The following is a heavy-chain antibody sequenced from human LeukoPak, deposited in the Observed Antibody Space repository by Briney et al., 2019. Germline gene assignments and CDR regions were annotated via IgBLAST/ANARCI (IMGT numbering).Heavy chain of an antibody. CDR2: ITLSGGTT. Sequence: GGSLRLSCAASGFTFSNYATNWVRQAPGKGLEWVSTITLSGGTTYYADSVMGRFTISRDNSKNTLYLQMNSLRVEDTALYYCARDRVITPFFDFWGQGTLVTVSS. CDR1: GFTFSNYA. D-gene: IGHD3-10*01. CDR3: ARDRVITPFFDF. J-gene: IGHJ4*02. V-gene: IGHV3-23*01.